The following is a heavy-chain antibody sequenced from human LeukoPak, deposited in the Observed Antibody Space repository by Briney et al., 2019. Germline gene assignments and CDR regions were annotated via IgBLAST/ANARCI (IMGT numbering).Heavy chain of an antibody. Sequence: ASVKVSCKASGYTFTGYYMHWVRQAPGQGLEWMGWINPNSGGTNYAQKFQGRVTMTRDTSISTAYMELSRLRSDDTAVYYCARGGDIVVVPAAIEDYWGQGTLVTVSS. V-gene: IGHV1-2*02. CDR2: INPNSGGT. J-gene: IGHJ4*02. D-gene: IGHD2-2*01. CDR1: GYTFTGYY. CDR3: ARGGDIVVVPAAIEDY.